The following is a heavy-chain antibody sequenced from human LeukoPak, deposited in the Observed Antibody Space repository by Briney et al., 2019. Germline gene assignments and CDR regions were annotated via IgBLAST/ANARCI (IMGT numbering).Heavy chain of an antibody. CDR2: IWYDGSDK. J-gene: IGHJ6*02. CDR1: GFTFSSYE. Sequence: GGSLRLSCAASGFTFSSYEMNWVRQAPGKGLEWVAIIWYDGSDKYYAESVKGRFTISRDNPKNTLYLQVNSLRAEDTAVYYCARVGCTGGSCLAYNYYAMDVWGQGTTVTVSS. CDR3: ARVGCTGGSCLAYNYYAMDV. D-gene: IGHD2-15*01. V-gene: IGHV3-33*08.